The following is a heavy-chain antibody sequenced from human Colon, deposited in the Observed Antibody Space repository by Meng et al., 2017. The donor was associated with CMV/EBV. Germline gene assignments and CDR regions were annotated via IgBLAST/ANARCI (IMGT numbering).Heavy chain of an antibody. J-gene: IGHJ6*02. CDR3: ARIERPGGRYNSYGLDV. CDR1: GFTFSDYY. CDR2: ISSSSNTI. V-gene: IGHV3-11*01. D-gene: IGHD1-1*01. Sequence: GGPLRLSCAASGFTFSDYYMSWIRQAPGKGLEWISYISSSSNTIHYADSMRGRFTISRDNANNSLYRQVNSLRGEDTAVYYWARIERPGGRYNSYGLDVWGQGTTVTVSS.